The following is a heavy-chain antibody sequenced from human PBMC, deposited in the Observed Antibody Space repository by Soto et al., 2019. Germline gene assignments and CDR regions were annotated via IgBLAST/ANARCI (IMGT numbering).Heavy chain of an antibody. CDR1: GFTLSSYV. D-gene: IGHD1-26*01. Sequence: EVRLLESGGGLVEPGGSLRLSCVASGFTLSSYVTSWVRQAPGKGLEWVSGISAGSGSTHYADSVKGRFTISRDDSKNTLYPLMNILRVEDTALYYCSKGWGDYWGQGTVVTVSS. J-gene: IGHJ4*02. CDR2: ISAGSGST. CDR3: SKGWGDY. V-gene: IGHV3-23*01.